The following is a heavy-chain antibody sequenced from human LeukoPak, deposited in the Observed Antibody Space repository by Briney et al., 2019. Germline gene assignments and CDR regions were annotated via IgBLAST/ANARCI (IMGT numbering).Heavy chain of an antibody. Sequence: QAGGSLRLSCAASGFTFSSYAMSWVRQAPGKGLEWVSAISGSGGSTYYADSVKGRFTISRDNSKNTLYLQVNSLRAEDTAVYYCAKGGRDDYVWGSYRPHAGYYFDYWGQGTLVTVSS. D-gene: IGHD3-16*02. CDR1: GFTFSSYA. CDR2: ISGSGGST. CDR3: AKGGRDDYVWGSYRPHAGYYFDY. J-gene: IGHJ4*02. V-gene: IGHV3-23*01.